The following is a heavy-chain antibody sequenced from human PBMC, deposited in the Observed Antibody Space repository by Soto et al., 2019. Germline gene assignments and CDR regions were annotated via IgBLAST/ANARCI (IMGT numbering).Heavy chain of an antibody. CDR1: GFTFSSYS. Sequence: GGSLRLSCAASGFTFSSYSMNWVRQAPGKGLEWVSYISSRSSTIYYADSVKGRFTISRDNAKNSLYLQMNSLRVEDTAVYYCAREVGATNAFDIWGQGTMVTVSS. V-gene: IGHV3-48*01. J-gene: IGHJ3*02. CDR3: AREVGATNAFDI. CDR2: ISSRSSTI. D-gene: IGHD1-26*01.